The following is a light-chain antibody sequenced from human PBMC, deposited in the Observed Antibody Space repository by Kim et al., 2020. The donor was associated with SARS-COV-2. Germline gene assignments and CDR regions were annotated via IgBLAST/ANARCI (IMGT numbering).Light chain of an antibody. Sequence: QSVLTQPPSVSAAPGQKVTISCSGSSSNIGNNYVSWYQQLLGTAPKLLIYDNNKRPSGIPDRFSGSKSGTSATLGITGLQTGDEADYYCGTWDSSLSGVVFGGGTQLTVL. V-gene: IGLV1-51*01. J-gene: IGLJ2*01. CDR2: DNN. CDR1: SSNIGNNY. CDR3: GTWDSSLSGVV.